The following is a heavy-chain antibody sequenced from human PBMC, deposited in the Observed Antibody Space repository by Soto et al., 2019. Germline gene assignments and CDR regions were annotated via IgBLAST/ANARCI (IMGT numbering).Heavy chain of an antibody. Sequence: SETLSLTCTVSGGSISSYYWSWIRQPPGKGLEWIGYIYYSGSTNYNPSLKSRVTISVDTSKNQFSLKLSSVAAADTAVYYCARFGDYVPYYYYMDVWGKGTTVTVS. D-gene: IGHD4-17*01. CDR3: ARFGDYVPYYYYMDV. J-gene: IGHJ6*03. V-gene: IGHV4-59*01. CDR2: IYYSGST. CDR1: GGSISSYY.